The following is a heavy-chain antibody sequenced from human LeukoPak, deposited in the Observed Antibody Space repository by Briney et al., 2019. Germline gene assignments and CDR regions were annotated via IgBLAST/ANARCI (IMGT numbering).Heavy chain of an antibody. CDR2: INPSGGST. D-gene: IGHD6-13*01. CDR3: ARAKYGSWFGENYYNWFDP. CDR1: GYTFTSYY. V-gene: IGHV1-46*01. Sequence: RASVKVSCKASGYTFTSYYMHWVRQAPGQGLEWMGIINPSGGSTSYAQKFQGRVTMTRDTSTSTVYMELSSLRSEDTAVYYCARAKYGSWFGENYYNWFDPWGQGTLVTVSS. J-gene: IGHJ5*02.